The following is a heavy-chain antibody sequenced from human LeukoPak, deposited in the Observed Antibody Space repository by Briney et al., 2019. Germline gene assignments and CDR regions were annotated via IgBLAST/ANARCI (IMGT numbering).Heavy chain of an antibody. CDR3: ARLKGDWFDP. CDR1: GGSISSSSYY. CDR2: IYYSGST. J-gene: IGHJ5*02. Sequence: PSETLSLTCTVAGGSISSSSYYWGWIRQPPGKGLEWIGSIYYSGSTYYNPSLKSRVTISVDTSKNQFSLKLSSATAADTAVYYCARLKGDWFDPWGQGTLVTVSS. V-gene: IGHV4-39*01.